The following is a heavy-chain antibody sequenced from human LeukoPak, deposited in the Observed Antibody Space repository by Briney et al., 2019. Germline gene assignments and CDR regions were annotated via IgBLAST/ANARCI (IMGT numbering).Heavy chain of an antibody. V-gene: IGHV3-23*01. CDR3: AKGVTVTRFYGMDV. J-gene: IGHJ6*02. Sequence: NPGGSLRLSCAASGFTFSSYAMSWVRQAPGKGLEWVSAISGSGGSTYYADSVKGRFTISRDNSKNTLYLQMNSLRAEDTAVYYCAKGVTVTRFYGMDVWGQGTTVTVSS. CDR1: GFTFSSYA. CDR2: ISGSGGST. D-gene: IGHD4-17*01.